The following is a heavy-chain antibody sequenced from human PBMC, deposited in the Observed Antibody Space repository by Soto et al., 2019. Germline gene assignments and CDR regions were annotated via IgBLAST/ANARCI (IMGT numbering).Heavy chain of an antibody. D-gene: IGHD2-2*01. CDR1: GFTFSSYA. CDR2: ISYDGSNK. CDR3: ARDLRCSSTSCYVDYYYYGMDV. Sequence: GGSLRLSCAASGFTFSSYAMHWVRQAPGKGLEWVAVISYDGSNKYYADSVKGRFTISRDNSKNTLYLQMNSLRAEDTAVYYCARDLRCSSTSCYVDYYYYGMDVWGQGTTVTVSS. J-gene: IGHJ6*02. V-gene: IGHV3-30-3*01.